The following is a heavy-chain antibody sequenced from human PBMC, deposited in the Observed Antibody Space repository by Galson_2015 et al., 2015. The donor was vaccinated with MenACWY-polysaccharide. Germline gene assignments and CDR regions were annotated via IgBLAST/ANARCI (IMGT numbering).Heavy chain of an antibody. CDR2: IQFDASTK. CDR3: AREGCRNVFHAFDV. J-gene: IGHJ3*01. Sequence: SLRLSCAASGFMFRGSGMHWVRQAPGKGLEWVAVIQFDASTKQYVDSVKGRFTISRDNFKNTLYLEMNSLTAEDTALYYCAREGCRNVFHAFDVWGQGTMVIVSS. D-gene: IGHD1-1*01. V-gene: IGHV3-33*01. CDR1: GFMFRGSG.